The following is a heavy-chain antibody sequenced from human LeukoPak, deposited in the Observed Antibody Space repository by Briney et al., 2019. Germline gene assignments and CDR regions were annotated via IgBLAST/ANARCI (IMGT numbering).Heavy chain of an antibody. CDR1: GGTFSSYA. CDR3: ARVGGRQQLDY. V-gene: IGHV1-69*05. CDR2: IIPIFGTA. D-gene: IGHD1/OR15-1a*01. J-gene: IGHJ4*02. Sequence: ATVKVSCKASGGTFSSYAISWVRQAPGQGLEWMGGIIPIFGTANYAQKFQGRVTITTDESTSTAYMELSSLRSEDTAVYYCARVGGRQQLDYWGQGTLVTVSS.